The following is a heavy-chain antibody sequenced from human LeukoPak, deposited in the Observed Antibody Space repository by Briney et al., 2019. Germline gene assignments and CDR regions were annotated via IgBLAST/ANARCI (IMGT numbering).Heavy chain of an antibody. CDR1: GFNFIIYA. D-gene: IGHD5-18*01. J-gene: IGHJ4*02. Sequence: GGSLRLSCAASGFNFIIYAMVWVRQAPGKGPEWVSSITNSGDKAYYADSVKGRFTISRDNPKNTLYLQMNSLKAEDTALYYCAKAGYSFGLDSWGQGTLVTVSS. V-gene: IGHV3-23*01. CDR3: AKAGYSFGLDS. CDR2: ITNSGDKA.